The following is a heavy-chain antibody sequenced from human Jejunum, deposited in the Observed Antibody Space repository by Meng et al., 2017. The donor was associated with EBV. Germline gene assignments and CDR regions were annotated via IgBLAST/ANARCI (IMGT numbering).Heavy chain of an antibody. CDR1: GGAISSSYW. CDR2: IFHIGTT. Sequence: LQWSGPGLVTPLGTLSPTLVLSGGAISSSYWWSWVRKPPGKGPEWIGEIFHIGTTNYNPTLKSRVTMSVDKSKNHFSLKLTSVTAADTAVYYCARDGGPSGSYAYWFDPWGQGTLVTVSS. V-gene: IGHV4-4*02. J-gene: IGHJ5*02. CDR3: ARDGGPSGSYAYWFDP. D-gene: IGHD1-26*01.